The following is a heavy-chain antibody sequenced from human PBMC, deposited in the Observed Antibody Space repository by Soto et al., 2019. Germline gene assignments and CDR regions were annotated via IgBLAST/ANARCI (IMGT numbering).Heavy chain of an antibody. CDR2: VDTATE. V-gene: IGHV3-33*01. CDR1: GFSFSTHG. J-gene: IGHJ4*02. D-gene: IGHD3-9*01. Sequence: QVQLVESGGGVVQPGRSLRLSCVASGFSFSTHGMHWVRQAPGKGLEWVAVVDTATENYTHSVKGRFTISRDNSKNTLYLQMNSLRVEDTAVYYCAGEDFSTAYGCFDYWGQGTLVTVSS. CDR3: AGEDFSTAYGCFDY.